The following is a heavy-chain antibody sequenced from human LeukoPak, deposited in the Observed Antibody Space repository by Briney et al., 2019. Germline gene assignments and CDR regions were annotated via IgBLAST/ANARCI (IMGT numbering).Heavy chain of an antibody. J-gene: IGHJ4*02. D-gene: IGHD5-12*01. V-gene: IGHV3-48*03. CDR3: ARGWISDSFDY. CDR2: ISSSGSNI. CDR1: GFTFSSYE. Sequence: PGGSLRLSCAASGFTFSSYEMNWVRQAPGKGLEWVSYISSSGSNIYYADSVKGRFTISRDNAKSSPYLQMNSLRAEDTAVYYCARGWISDSFDYWGQGTLVTVSS.